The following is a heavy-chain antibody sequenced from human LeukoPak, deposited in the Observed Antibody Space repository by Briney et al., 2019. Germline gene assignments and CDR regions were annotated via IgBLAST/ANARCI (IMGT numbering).Heavy chain of an antibody. D-gene: IGHD3-22*01. V-gene: IGHV1-18*01. Sequence: ASVKVSCKASGYTFTSYGISWVRQAPGQGLEWMGWISAYNGNTNYTQKLQGRVTVTTDTSTSTAYMELRSLRSDDTAVYYCARGHYYDSSGYFFDYWGQGTLVTVSS. CDR2: ISAYNGNT. CDR3: ARGHYYDSSGYFFDY. CDR1: GYTFTSYG. J-gene: IGHJ4*02.